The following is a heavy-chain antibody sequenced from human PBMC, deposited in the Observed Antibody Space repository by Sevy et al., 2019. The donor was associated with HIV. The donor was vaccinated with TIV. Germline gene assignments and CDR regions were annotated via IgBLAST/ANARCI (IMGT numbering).Heavy chain of an antibody. Sequence: GGSLRLSCAGSGFDVSNNYMSWVRQAPGKGLEWVSIIYSSGTTYYADSVKGRFTISRDKSKNTEYLQMSSLRADDTAFYHCARDYSRRPGWFDPWGQGTLVTVSS. CDR1: GFDVSNNY. CDR3: ARDYSRRPGWFDP. V-gene: IGHV3-53*01. D-gene: IGHD6-13*01. J-gene: IGHJ5*02. CDR2: IYSSGTT.